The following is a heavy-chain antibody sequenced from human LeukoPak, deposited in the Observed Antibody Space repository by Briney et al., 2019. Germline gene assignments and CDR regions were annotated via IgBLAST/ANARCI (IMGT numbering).Heavy chain of an antibody. J-gene: IGHJ4*02. CDR1: GYSISSGYY. Sequence: SETVSLTCAVSGYSISSGYYWGWIRQPPGKGLQWLGSVFYNETARYNPSLQSRVTVSIDTSKNQFSLKLSSVTAGDTAIYYCAQDNYGACDYGGQGSLVTVSS. CDR3: AQDNYGACDY. V-gene: IGHV4-38-2*01. D-gene: IGHD4-11*01. CDR2: VFYNETA.